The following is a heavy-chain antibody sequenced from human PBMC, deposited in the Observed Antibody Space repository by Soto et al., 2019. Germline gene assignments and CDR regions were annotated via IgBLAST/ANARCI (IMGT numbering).Heavy chain of an antibody. Sequence: SETLSLTCTVSGGSISSGDYYWGWIRQPPGKGLEWIGYIYYSGSTYYNPSLKSRVTISVDTSKNQFSLKLSSVTAADTAVYYCARGEYGPEDFDYWGQGTLVTVSS. CDR2: IYYSGST. V-gene: IGHV4-30-4*01. CDR3: ARGEYGPEDFDY. J-gene: IGHJ4*02. D-gene: IGHD4-17*01. CDR1: GGSISSGDYY.